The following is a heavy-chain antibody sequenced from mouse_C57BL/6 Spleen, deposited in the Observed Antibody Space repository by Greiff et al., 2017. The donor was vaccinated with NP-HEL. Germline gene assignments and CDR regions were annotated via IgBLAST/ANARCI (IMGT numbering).Heavy chain of an antibody. CDR2: ISDGGSYT. J-gene: IGHJ2*01. Sequence: EVKLVESGGGLVKPGGSLKLSCAASGFTFSSYAMSWVRQTPEKRLEWVATISDGGSYTYYPDNVKGRFTISRDNAKNNLYLQMSHLKSEDTAMYYCARDRPVGYFDYWGQGTTLTVSS. V-gene: IGHV5-4*01. CDR1: GFTFSSYA. D-gene: IGHD1-1*01. CDR3: ARDRPVGYFDY.